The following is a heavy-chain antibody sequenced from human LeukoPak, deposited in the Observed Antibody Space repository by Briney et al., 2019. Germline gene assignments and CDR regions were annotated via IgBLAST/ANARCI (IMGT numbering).Heavy chain of an antibody. V-gene: IGHV3-21*01. CDR1: GFTFSSYS. Sequence: PVGSLRLSRASSGFTFSSYSINWVPQAPRRGLEGVSSISSISCYIYYTDSVKGRFTIYRDKAKNSLYLQMNSLRAEDTAVYYCARGLYSGYDSRNLDYYYSYYGMDVWGQGTTVTVSS. CDR3: ARGLYSGYDSRNLDYYYSYYGMDV. D-gene: IGHD5-12*01. J-gene: IGHJ6*02. CDR2: ISSISCYI.